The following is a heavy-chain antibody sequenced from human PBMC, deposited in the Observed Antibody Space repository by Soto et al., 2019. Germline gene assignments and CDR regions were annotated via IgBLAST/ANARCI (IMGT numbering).Heavy chain of an antibody. Sequence: SVKVSCKASGATLSSYVISWVRQAPGQGLEWMGGIIPIFGTTTYGEKFQGRVTITADESTSTTYMELSSLKSEDTAVYYCARDPRQDCSGETCYYSWGQGTLVTVSS. J-gene: IGHJ4*02. CDR2: IIPIFGTT. CDR1: GATLSSYV. CDR3: ARDPRQDCSGETCYYS. D-gene: IGHD2-15*01. V-gene: IGHV1-69*13.